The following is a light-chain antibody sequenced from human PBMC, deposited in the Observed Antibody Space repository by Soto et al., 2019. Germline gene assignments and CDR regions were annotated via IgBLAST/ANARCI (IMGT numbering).Light chain of an antibody. V-gene: IGKV3-15*01. J-gene: IGKJ4*01. CDR3: QQNNKWPPVT. CDR2: GAS. CDR1: QTISND. Sequence: EGVMTQSPATVSVSPGEGVTLSCRASQTISNDLAWYQQKPGQAPRLLIYGASTRATGVPARFSGGGSGTEFTLTISSLQSEDFAFYYCQQNNKWPPVTYGGGTKVEIK.